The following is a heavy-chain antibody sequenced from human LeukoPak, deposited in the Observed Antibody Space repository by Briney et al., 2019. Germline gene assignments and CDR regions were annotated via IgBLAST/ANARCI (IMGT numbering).Heavy chain of an antibody. CDR3: AREGSYCVGGDCYSFDF. Sequence: ASVKVSCKASGYRFISNYIQWVRQAPGLGPEWMGWMHPGNGNTRYAEKFQGRVTMTRDTSINAAYMDLSSLRSDDTAVYYCAREGSYCVGGDCYSFDFWGQGTLITVSS. CDR1: GYRFISNY. J-gene: IGHJ4*02. V-gene: IGHV1-2*02. D-gene: IGHD2-21*02. CDR2: MHPGNGNT.